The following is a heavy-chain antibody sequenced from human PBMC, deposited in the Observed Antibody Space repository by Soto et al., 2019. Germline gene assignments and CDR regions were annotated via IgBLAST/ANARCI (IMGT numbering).Heavy chain of an antibody. J-gene: IGHJ4*02. V-gene: IGHV3-48*02. CDR1: GFTFSSYS. Sequence: PGGSLRLSCAASGFTFSSYSMNWVRQAPGKGLEWLSYISSSISTMHYADSVKGRFTISRDNAKNSMYLQINSLRDEDTAVYYCAREVRDTAVADFDYWGQGTMVTVSS. D-gene: IGHD5-18*01. CDR2: ISSSISTM. CDR3: AREVRDTAVADFDY.